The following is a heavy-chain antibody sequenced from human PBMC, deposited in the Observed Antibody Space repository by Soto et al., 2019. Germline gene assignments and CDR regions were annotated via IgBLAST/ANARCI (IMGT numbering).Heavy chain of an antibody. CDR2: IYWNDDV. V-gene: IGHV2-5*01. Sequence: QITLRESGTTLVKPTQTLTLTCTFSGFSLSTRGGGVVWIRQHPVKALEWLALIYWNDDVHYSPSLESRLTITKDTSRNQVVLTMTNMDPVDTGTYGCAGRPNWGMAGLGVWGQGTTVTVSS. D-gene: IGHD7-27*01. J-gene: IGHJ6*02. CDR1: GFSLSTRGGG. CDR3: AGRPNWGMAGLGV.